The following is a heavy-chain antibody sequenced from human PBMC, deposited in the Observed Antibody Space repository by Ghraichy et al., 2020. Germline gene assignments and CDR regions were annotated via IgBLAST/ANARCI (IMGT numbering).Heavy chain of an antibody. CDR2: IYYTGTT. J-gene: IGHJ4*02. Sequence: SLNISCTVSGASFNNVNYYWTWIRQLPGRGLEWIGYIYYTGTTYYNAALQSRPSMSIDTSKSQFSLRLTSVTAEDTAVYYCARVNSDCTTSPGYKGMLDFSGQGILVTVSS. V-gene: IGHV4-31*03. CDR1: GASFNNVNYY. CDR3: ARVNSDCTTSPGYKGMLDF. D-gene: IGHD2-8*01.